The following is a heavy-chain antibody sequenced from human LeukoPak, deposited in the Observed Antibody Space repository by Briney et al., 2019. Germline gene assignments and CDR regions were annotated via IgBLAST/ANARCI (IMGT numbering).Heavy chain of an antibody. CDR1: GYTLTDFY. CDR2: INPNSGGT. V-gene: IGHV1-2*02. J-gene: IGHJ4*02. D-gene: IGHD4-17*01. Sequence: ASVKVSCKASGYTLTDFYFNWVRQAPGQGLEWMGWINPNSGGTHYAQNFQDRVTMTRDTSINTAYMEGSRLRSDDTAVYYCARTLTTATWDYWGQGTLVTVSS. CDR3: ARTLTTATWDY.